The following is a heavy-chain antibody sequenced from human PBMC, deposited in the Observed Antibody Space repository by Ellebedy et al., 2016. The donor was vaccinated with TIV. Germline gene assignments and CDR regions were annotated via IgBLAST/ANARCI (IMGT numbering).Heavy chain of an antibody. CDR1: GFTFTYYV. Sequence: PGGSLRFSCAASGFTFTYYVMHWVRQAPGKGLESLALISSDGYKKYYADSVRGRFTISRENSKNTVYLQMNSLRPEDTAVYYCAKVFGSGWAYDAFDVWGQGTMVTVSS. CDR3: AKVFGSGWAYDAFDV. J-gene: IGHJ3*01. V-gene: IGHV3-30*18. D-gene: IGHD6-19*01. CDR2: ISSDGYKK.